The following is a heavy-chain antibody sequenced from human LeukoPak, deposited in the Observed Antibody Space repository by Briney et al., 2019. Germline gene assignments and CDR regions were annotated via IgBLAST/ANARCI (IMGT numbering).Heavy chain of an antibody. D-gene: IGHD5-12*01. Sequence: GGSLRLSCAASGFTFSSDWMHWVRQAPGKGLVWFSRINDDGRKIGYADSVKGRFTISRDNAKNTLYLQMNSLRAEDTAVYYCARVPGYSGYFYGMDVWGQGTTVTVSS. V-gene: IGHV3-74*01. CDR1: GFTFSSDW. CDR2: INDDGRKI. J-gene: IGHJ6*02. CDR3: ARVPGYSGYFYGMDV.